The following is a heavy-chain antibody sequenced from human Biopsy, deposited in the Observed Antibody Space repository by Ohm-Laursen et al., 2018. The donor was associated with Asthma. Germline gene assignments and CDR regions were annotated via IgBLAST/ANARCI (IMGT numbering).Heavy chain of an antibody. CDR2: GGSYYDGGLK. Sequence: LRLSCAASGFTFRSYAMHWVRQAPGKGLEWVAVGGSYYDGGLKYYADSVNGRFTVSRDDSKNTLYLQMNSLRAEDTAVYYCARDREYSSGWYQPLFDYWGQGTLVTVSS. J-gene: IGHJ4*02. V-gene: IGHV3-30-3*01. CDR3: ARDREYSSGWYQPLFDY. CDR1: GFTFRSYA. D-gene: IGHD6-19*01.